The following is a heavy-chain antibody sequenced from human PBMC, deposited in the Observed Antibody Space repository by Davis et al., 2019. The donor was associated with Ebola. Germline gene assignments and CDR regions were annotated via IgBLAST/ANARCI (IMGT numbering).Heavy chain of an antibody. CDR1: GCTFSSYA. Sequence: SVNVSCKASGCTFSSYALSWVRQAPGLGLEWMGGIIPIYGTANYAQKFQGRVTITADESTSTAYMELSSLRSEDTAVYYCAARSYYYVCSGYLDYWGQGTLVTVAS. V-gene: IGHV1-69*13. J-gene: IGHJ4*02. CDR2: IIPIYGTA. D-gene: IGHD3-22*01. CDR3: AARSYYYVCSGYLDY.